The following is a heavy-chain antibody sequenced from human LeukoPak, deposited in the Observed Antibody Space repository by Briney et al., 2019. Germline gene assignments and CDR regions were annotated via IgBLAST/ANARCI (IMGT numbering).Heavy chain of an antibody. D-gene: IGHD3-22*01. CDR2: IIPIFGTA. Sequence: SVKVSCKASGYTFTSYGISWVRQAPGQGLEWMGGIIPIFGTANYAQKFQGRVTITADESTSTAYMELSSLRSEDTAVYYCARCRVYYDSSGYYLLEYFDYWGQGTLVTVSS. CDR3: ARCRVYYDSSGYYLLEYFDY. CDR1: GYTFTSYG. J-gene: IGHJ4*02. V-gene: IGHV1-69*13.